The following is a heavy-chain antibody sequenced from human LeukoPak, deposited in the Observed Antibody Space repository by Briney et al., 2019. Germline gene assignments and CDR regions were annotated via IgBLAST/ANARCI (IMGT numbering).Heavy chain of an antibody. V-gene: IGHV3-48*03. Sequence: GGSLRLSXTGSGFSFNTYEMSWVRQAPGKGLEWISYITDRGVSTDYADSVKGRFTISRDNAKNSLYLQMDSLRAEDTAVYFCVRGIVGTGQFYFHHWGQGTLVTVSS. CDR1: GFSFNTYE. D-gene: IGHD1-26*01. CDR3: VRGIVGTGQFYFHH. CDR2: ITDRGVST. J-gene: IGHJ4*02.